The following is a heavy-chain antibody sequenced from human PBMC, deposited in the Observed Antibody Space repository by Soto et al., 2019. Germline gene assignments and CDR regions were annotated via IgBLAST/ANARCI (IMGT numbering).Heavy chain of an antibody. V-gene: IGHV1-69*02. CDR3: TIGSWSGEVFDI. Sequence: QVQLVQSGAELKNPGSPVKVSCKDSEGTFSTYSMFWVRQAPGQGLEWMGRITPMLGIRNYAQSFQDRVTITADKSTATAHMELSSLRSEDTALYYCTIGSWSGEVFDIWGQGTMVTVSS. D-gene: IGHD2-21*01. J-gene: IGHJ3*02. CDR1: EGTFSTYS. CDR2: ITPMLGIR.